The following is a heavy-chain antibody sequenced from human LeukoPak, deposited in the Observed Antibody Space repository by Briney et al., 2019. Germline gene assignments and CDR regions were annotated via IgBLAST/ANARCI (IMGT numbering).Heavy chain of an antibody. D-gene: IGHD3-22*01. CDR3: ARHYYSSSDYYYFDY. V-gene: IGHV4-59*08. Sequence: PSETLSLTFTVSGGSISGDYWSWIRQPPGKGLDYIGYIYYSGSTNYNPSLNSRITMSVDASKNQFSLKLNTVTAADTAVYYCARHYYSSSDYYYFDYWGQGTLVTVSS. CDR2: IYYSGST. J-gene: IGHJ4*02. CDR1: GGSISGDY.